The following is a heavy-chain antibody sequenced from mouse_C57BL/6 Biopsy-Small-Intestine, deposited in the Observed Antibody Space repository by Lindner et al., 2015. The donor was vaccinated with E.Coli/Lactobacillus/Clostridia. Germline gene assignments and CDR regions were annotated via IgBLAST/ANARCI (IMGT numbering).Heavy chain of an antibody. CDR1: GYTFTGYY. CDR2: INSNSGGT. CDR3: ASGRDGYNYHY. V-gene: IGHV1-72*04. D-gene: IGHD2-3*01. Sequence: SVKVSCKASGYTFTGYYMHWVRQAPGQGLEWMGWINSNSGGTNYAQKFQGRVTMTRDTSISTAYMEMNSLTSDDTAVYYCASGRDGYNYHYWGQGTQVTVSS. J-gene: IGHJ4*01.